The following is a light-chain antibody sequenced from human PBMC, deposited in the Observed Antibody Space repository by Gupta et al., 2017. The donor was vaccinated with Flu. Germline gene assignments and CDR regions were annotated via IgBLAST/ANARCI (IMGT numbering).Light chain of an antibody. Sequence: PSTLTASVGDRVTITCRASQSIRDWLAWYQQKPGKAPNLLIYMASTLESGVPSRFSGSGXGTXFTLTIXSLQPDDFATYYCQQYDTYLATFGXGTKLEIK. J-gene: IGKJ2*01. CDR2: MAS. CDR3: QQYDTYLAT. V-gene: IGKV1-5*03. CDR1: QSIRDW.